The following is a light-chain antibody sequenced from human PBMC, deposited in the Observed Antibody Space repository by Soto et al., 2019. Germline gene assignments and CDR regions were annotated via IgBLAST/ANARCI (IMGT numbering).Light chain of an antibody. Sequence: DIQLTQSPSTLSASVGDRVTITCRASQSITNWLAWYQQKPGKAPKLLIYDASTFESGVPSRFSGSGSGTDFTLTISCLKSEDFATYYCQQYYSYPRTFGQGTKVDIK. CDR1: QSITNW. J-gene: IGKJ1*01. CDR2: DAS. CDR3: QQYYSYPRT. V-gene: IGKV1-5*01.